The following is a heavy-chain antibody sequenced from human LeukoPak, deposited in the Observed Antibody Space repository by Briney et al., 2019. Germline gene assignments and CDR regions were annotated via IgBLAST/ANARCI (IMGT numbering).Heavy chain of an antibody. V-gene: IGHV4-59*01. CDR2: IYYSGST. J-gene: IGHJ6*02. Sequence: PSETLSLTCTVSGGSISSYYWSWIRQPPGKGLEWIGYIYYSGSTNYNPSLKSRVTISVDTSKNQLSLKLSSVTAADTAVYYCASMVRGSYYYYGMDVWGQGTTVTVSS. D-gene: IGHD3-10*01. CDR1: GGSISSYY. CDR3: ASMVRGSYYYYGMDV.